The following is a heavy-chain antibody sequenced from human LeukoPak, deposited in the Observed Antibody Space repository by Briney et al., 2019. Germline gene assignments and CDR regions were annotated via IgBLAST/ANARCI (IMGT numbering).Heavy chain of an antibody. CDR2: LSYDGSNE. J-gene: IGHJ5*02. Sequence: GGSLRLSCAASGFTFSKYTMHWVRQAPGKGLAWVAVLSYDGSNEYYADSVKGRFTISRDNSKNTLYLQMNSLRAEDTAVYYCARAGPTYYYDSSGYYRGIWLDPWGQGTLVTVSS. D-gene: IGHD3-22*01. V-gene: IGHV3-30-3*01. CDR3: ARAGPTYYYDSSGYYRGIWLDP. CDR1: GFTFSKYT.